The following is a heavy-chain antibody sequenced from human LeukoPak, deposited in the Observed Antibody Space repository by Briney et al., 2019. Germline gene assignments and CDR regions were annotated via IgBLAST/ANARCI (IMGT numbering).Heavy chain of an antibody. CDR3: AKSREEIRGLDAFDI. J-gene: IGHJ3*02. CDR1: GGSISSYY. CDR2: IYYSGST. D-gene: IGHD5-24*01. V-gene: IGHV4-59*12. Sequence: TSETLSLTCTVSGGSISSYYWSWIRQPPGKGLEWIGYIYYSGSTNYNPSLKSRVTISVDTSKSQFSLKLSSLTAADTAVYYCAKSREEIRGLDAFDIWGQGTMVTVSS.